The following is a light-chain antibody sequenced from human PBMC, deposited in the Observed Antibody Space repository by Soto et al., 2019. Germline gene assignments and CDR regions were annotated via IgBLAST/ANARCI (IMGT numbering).Light chain of an antibody. CDR3: QQANSFPIT. J-gene: IGKJ5*01. Sequence: EILMTQTPALLSVSPGERATLSCRASRSVSINLAWYQQKPGQAPRLLIYGASTRATGIPARFSGSGSGTEFTLTISSLQPEDCAIYFCQQANSFPITFGQGTRLEIK. CDR2: GAS. V-gene: IGKV3-15*01. CDR1: RSVSIN.